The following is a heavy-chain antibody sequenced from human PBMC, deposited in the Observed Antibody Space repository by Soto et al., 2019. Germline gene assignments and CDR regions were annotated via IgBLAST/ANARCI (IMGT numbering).Heavy chain of an antibody. V-gene: IGHV3-30-3*01. Sequence: QVQLVESGGGVVQPGRSLRLSCAASGFTFSSYAMHWVRQAPGKGLEWVAVISYDGSNKYYADSVKGRFTISRDNSKNPLYLKMNSMRAEDTAVYYCARAGGSSWYEDWGQGTLVTVSS. D-gene: IGHD6-13*01. CDR2: ISYDGSNK. CDR1: GFTFSSYA. J-gene: IGHJ4*02. CDR3: ARAGGSSWYED.